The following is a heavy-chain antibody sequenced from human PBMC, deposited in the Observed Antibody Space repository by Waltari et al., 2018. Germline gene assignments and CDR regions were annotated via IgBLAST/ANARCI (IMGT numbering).Heavy chain of an antibody. CDR3: ARERRKIVVVPAAMDPFDY. Sequence: QVQLQESGPGLVKPSETLSLTCAVSGYSISSGYYWGWIRQPPGKGLEWIGSIYHSGRTYYNPSLKRRVTISVDTSKNQFSLKLSSVTAADTAVYYCARERRKIVVVPAAMDPFDYWGQGTLVTVSS. D-gene: IGHD2-2*01. CDR1: GYSISSGYY. CDR2: IYHSGRT. V-gene: IGHV4-38-2*02. J-gene: IGHJ4*02.